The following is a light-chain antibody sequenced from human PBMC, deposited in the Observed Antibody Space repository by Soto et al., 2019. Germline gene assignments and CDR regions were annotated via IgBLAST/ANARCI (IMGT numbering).Light chain of an antibody. Sequence: DIVMTQSPDSLAVSLGERVTINCKSSLRVFHPTNKKNYLAWFQQKPGQPPELLIHWASTRESGVPDRFSGSGSGADFTLTISSLQAEDVAVYFCHQHYTTPYTFGQGTKVEIK. CDR3: HQHYTTPYT. J-gene: IGKJ1*01. V-gene: IGKV4-1*01. CDR1: LRVFHPTNKKNY. CDR2: WAS.